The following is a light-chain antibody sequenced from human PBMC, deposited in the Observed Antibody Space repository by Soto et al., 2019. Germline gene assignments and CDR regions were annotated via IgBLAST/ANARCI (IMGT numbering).Light chain of an antibody. CDR1: QSVSSGY. J-gene: IGKJ1*01. CDR3: QQYNSPPWT. Sequence: EIVLTQSPGTLSLSPGERATLSCRASQSVSSGYLAWYQQKPGQAPRLLIYGISSRATGISDRFRGSGSGTDFTLTISRLEPEDFAVYYCQQYNSPPWTFGQGTKVDI. CDR2: GIS. V-gene: IGKV3-20*01.